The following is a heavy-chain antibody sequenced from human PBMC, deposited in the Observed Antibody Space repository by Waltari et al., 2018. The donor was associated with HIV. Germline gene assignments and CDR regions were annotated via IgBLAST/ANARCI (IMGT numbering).Heavy chain of an antibody. CDR1: GFTFSLYS. V-gene: IGHV3-21*01. D-gene: IGHD3-16*01. CDR2: ISSSGSYI. J-gene: IGHJ6*02. Sequence: EVQLVESEGGLVKPGGSLRLSCAASGFTFSLYSMNWIRQAPGNVLGGVASISSSGSYIYYKDSWKGRFTISRDNSLYLQMNSLRADDTAVYYCARDLGASNNYYYGMDVWGQGTTVTVSS. CDR3: ARDLGASNNYYYGMDV.